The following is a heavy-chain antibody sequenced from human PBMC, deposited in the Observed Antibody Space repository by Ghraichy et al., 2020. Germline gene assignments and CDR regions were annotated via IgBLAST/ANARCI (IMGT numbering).Heavy chain of an antibody. CDR1: GFTFSSYA. J-gene: IGHJ4*02. Sequence: GESLNISCAASGFTFSSYAMSWVRQAPGKGLEWVSAISGSGGSTYYADSVKGRFTISRDNSKNTLYLQMNSLRAEDTAVYYCAKELDMVRGGDYWGQGTLVTVSS. CDR3: AKELDMVRGGDY. V-gene: IGHV3-23*01. D-gene: IGHD3-10*01. CDR2: ISGSGGST.